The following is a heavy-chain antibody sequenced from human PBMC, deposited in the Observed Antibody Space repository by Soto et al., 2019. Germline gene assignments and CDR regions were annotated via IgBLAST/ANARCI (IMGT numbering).Heavy chain of an antibody. CDR2: ISRSGDTS. CDR3: AKEALVGGGISAFDY. Sequence: GGSLRLSCAASGFTFDNYVMTWVRQAPGKGLEWVSAISRSGDTSYYADSAKGRFTISRDNSKSRLYLEMSSLRAEDTALYYCAKEALVGGGISAFDYWGQGIVVTSPQ. J-gene: IGHJ4*02. V-gene: IGHV3-23*01. D-gene: IGHD2-15*01. CDR1: GFTFDNYV.